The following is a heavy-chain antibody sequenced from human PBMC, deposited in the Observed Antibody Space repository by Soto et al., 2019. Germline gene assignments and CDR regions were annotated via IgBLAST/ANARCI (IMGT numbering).Heavy chain of an antibody. CDR3: ARSRTLGDVWSGPLNWFDP. J-gene: IGHJ5*02. CDR2: IYYTGTT. CDR1: GGSIRDYY. Sequence: PSETLSLTCTVSGGSIRDYYWGWIRQSPGKGLEWIGYIYYTGTTKYNPSLKSRVTISVDSSKNQFSLKLNSVTAADTAVYYCARSRTLGDVWSGPLNWFDPWGQGTLVTVS. V-gene: IGHV4-59*08. D-gene: IGHD3-3*01.